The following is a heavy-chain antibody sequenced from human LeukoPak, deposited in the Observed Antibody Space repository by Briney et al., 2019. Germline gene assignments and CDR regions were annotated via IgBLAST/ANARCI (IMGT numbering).Heavy chain of an antibody. Sequence: GGSLRLPCAASGFXLSSYGMHWVRQAPGKGLEWVAVISYDGSNKYYADSVKGRFTISRDNFKNTVYLQMNSLRAEDTAVYYCGTVTTGYYYHGMDVWGQGTTVTVSS. V-gene: IGHV3-30*03. J-gene: IGHJ6*02. D-gene: IGHD4-17*01. CDR2: ISYDGSNK. CDR1: GFXLSSYG. CDR3: GTVTTGYYYHGMDV.